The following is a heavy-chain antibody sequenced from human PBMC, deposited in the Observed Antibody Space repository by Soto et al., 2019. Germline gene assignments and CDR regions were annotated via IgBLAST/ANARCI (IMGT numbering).Heavy chain of an antibody. J-gene: IGHJ6*02. CDR3: ARDAPRDILTGYYYYYYYGMDV. D-gene: IGHD3-9*01. V-gene: IGHV1-18*01. CDR2: ISAYNGNT. Sequence: ASVQVSWKASGYSFTSYGISWVRQAPGQGLEWMGWISAYNGNTNYAQKLQGRVTMTTDTSTSTAYMELRSLRSDDTAVYYCARDAPRDILTGYYYYYYYGMDVWGQGTTVTVSS. CDR1: GYSFTSYG.